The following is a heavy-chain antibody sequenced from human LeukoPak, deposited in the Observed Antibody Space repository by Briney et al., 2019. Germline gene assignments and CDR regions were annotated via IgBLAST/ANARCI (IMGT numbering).Heavy chain of an antibody. CDR1: GFTFSNYA. D-gene: IGHD3-22*01. CDR2: ISSSGSTI. Sequence: PGGSLRLSCAASGFTFSNYAMTWVRQAPGKGLEWVSYISSSGSTIYYADSVKGRFTISRDNAKNSLYLQMNSLRAEDTAVYYCARYDSSGYLFDYWGQGTLVTVSS. CDR3: ARYDSSGYLFDY. J-gene: IGHJ4*02. V-gene: IGHV3-48*03.